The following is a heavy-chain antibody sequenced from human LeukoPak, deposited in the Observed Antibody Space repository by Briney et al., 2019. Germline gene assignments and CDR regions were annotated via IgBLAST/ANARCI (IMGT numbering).Heavy chain of an antibody. D-gene: IGHD2-15*01. V-gene: IGHV4-34*01. CDR3: ARVGSCYSINY. CDR1: GGSFSGYY. CDR2: INHSGST. Sequence: SETLSLTCAVYGGSFSGYYWSWIRQPPGKGLEWIGEINHSGSTNYNPSLKSRVTISVDTSKNQFSLKLSSVTAADTAVYYCARVGSCYSINYWGQGTPVTVSS. J-gene: IGHJ4*02.